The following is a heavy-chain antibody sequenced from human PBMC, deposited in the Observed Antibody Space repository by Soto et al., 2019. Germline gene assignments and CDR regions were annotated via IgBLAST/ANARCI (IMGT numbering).Heavy chain of an antibody. CDR3: AILPSSSWPFDY. V-gene: IGHV3-21*01. J-gene: IGHJ4*02. Sequence: GGSLRLSCVFSGFTFSTYTMNWVRQAPGKGLEWVSSINGRSNYVYYADSVKGRFTISRDNAKNSLYLQMNSLRAEDTAVYYCAILPSSSWPFDYWGQGTLVTVSS. CDR1: GFTFSTYT. CDR2: INGRSNYV. D-gene: IGHD6-13*01.